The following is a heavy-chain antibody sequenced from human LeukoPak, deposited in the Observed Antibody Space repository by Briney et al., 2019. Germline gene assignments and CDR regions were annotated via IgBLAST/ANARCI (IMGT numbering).Heavy chain of an antibody. CDR2: IYYSGST. V-gene: IGHV4-39*07. CDR3: ARNPSGGYYYFDY. CDR1: GGSISSSSYY. D-gene: IGHD2-15*01. J-gene: IGHJ4*02. Sequence: SETLSLTCTVSGGSISSSSYYWGWIRQPPGKGLEWIGSIYYSGSTYYNPSLKSRVTISVDTPKNQFSLKLSSVTTADTAMYYCARNPSGGYYYFDYWGQGTLVTVSS.